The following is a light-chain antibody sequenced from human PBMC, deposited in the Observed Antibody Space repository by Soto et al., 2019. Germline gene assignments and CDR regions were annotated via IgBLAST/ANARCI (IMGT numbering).Light chain of an antibody. CDR1: SSDVGGYNY. CDR3: SSYTSSSTLPG. CDR2: EVS. J-gene: IGLJ3*02. V-gene: IGLV2-14*01. Sequence: QSVLTQPASVSGSPGQSITISCTGTSSDVGGYNYVSWYQQHPGKAPKLMIYEVSNRPSGVSNRFSGSKSGNTASLTISGLQAEDEADYYCSSYTSSSTLPGFGGGTKLTVL.